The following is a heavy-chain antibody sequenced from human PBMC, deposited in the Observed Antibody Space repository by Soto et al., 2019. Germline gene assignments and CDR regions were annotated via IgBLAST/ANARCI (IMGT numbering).Heavy chain of an antibody. D-gene: IGHD2-8*01. CDR2: IYHSGTT. Sequence: SETLSLTCAVSGGSITSSNWWSWVRQPPGKGLEWIGEIYHSGTTNYNPSLGSRVTISVDKSKNQFSLRLSSVTAADTALYYCARGLTVSAFDFWGQGTMVTVSS. J-gene: IGHJ3*01. V-gene: IGHV4-4*02. CDR3: ARGLTVSAFDF. CDR1: GGSITSSNW.